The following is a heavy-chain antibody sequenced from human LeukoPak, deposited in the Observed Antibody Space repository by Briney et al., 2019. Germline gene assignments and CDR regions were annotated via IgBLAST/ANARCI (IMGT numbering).Heavy chain of an antibody. D-gene: IGHD6-13*01. Sequence: NASETLSLTCTVSGGSIGSSSYHWGWIRQPPGKGLEWIGTIYYTGGTYYNPSLKSRVTISVDTSKNQFSLKLTSVTAADTAVYYCARWAMAAADYWGQGTLVTVSS. J-gene: IGHJ4*02. CDR3: ARWAMAAADY. CDR2: IYYTGGT. V-gene: IGHV4-39*01. CDR1: GGSIGSSSYH.